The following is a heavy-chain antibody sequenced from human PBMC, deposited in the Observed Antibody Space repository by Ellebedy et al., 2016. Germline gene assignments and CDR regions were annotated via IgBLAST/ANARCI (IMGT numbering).Heavy chain of an antibody. D-gene: IGHD4-17*01. CDR2: INADNGNT. Sequence: ASVKVSCKASGFSFISYTIHWMRQAPGQRPEWVGWINADNGNTKYSWQFQGRLTITRDTSARTAYMELSSLRSEDTAVYYCARDYYGDYVYFGPWGQGTLVTVSS. CDR1: GFSFISYT. CDR3: ARDYYGDYVYFGP. V-gene: IGHV1-3*01. J-gene: IGHJ5*02.